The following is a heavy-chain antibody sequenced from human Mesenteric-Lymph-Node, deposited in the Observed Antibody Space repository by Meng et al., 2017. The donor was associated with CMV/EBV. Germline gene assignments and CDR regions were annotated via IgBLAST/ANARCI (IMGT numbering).Heavy chain of an antibody. Sequence: GESLKISCTASAFTFSSYWMHWVRQAPGEGLEWVGRTRNKANSYTTEYAASVKGRFTISRDDSKSSLYLEMNSLKTEDTAVYYCARTPDYYYGMDVWGRGTTVTVSS. CDR2: TRNKANSYTT. CDR1: AFTFSSYW. V-gene: IGHV3-72*01. J-gene: IGHJ6*02. CDR3: ARTPDYYYGMDV.